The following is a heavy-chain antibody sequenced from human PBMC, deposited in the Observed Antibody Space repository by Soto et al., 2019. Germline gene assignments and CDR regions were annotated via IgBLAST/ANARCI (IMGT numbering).Heavy chain of an antibody. D-gene: IGHD2-21*02. Sequence: PSETLSLTCTVSGGSISSYYWSWIRQPPGKGLEWIGYIYYSGSTNYNPSLKSRVTISVDTSKNQFSLKLSSVTAADTAVYYCARQVAYCGGDCYLTYDYWGQVTLVTVSS. J-gene: IGHJ4*02. CDR3: ARQVAYCGGDCYLTYDY. CDR1: GGSISSYY. V-gene: IGHV4-59*08. CDR2: IYYSGST.